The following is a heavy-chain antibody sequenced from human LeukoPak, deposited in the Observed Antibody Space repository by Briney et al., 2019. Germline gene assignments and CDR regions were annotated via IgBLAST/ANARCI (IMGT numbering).Heavy chain of an antibody. J-gene: IGHJ5*02. CDR1: GGSISSNSYY. Sequence: PSETLSLTCTVSGGSISSNSYYWGWIRQPPGKGLEWIGSIYYGGSTYYNPSLKSRVTMSVDTSKNQYSLKRSSVPAADTAVYYCARRGDPNFFDPWGQGTLVTVSS. CDR3: ARRGDPNFFDP. CDR2: IYYGGST. D-gene: IGHD2-21*01. V-gene: IGHV4-39*01.